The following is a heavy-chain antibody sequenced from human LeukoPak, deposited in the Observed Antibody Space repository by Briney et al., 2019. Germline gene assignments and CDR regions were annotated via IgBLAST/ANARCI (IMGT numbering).Heavy chain of an antibody. CDR2: IYYSGST. Sequence: TSETLSLTCTVSGGSMSSYYWSWIRQPPGKGLEWIGYIYYSGSTNYNPSLKSRVTMSVDTSKNQFSLKLSSVTAPDAAVYYCAXXXXSWSXXAFDIWGQGTMVTVSS. CDR1: GGSMSSYY. CDR3: AXXXXSWSXXAFDI. J-gene: IGHJ3*02. V-gene: IGHV4-59*03. D-gene: IGHD6-13*01.